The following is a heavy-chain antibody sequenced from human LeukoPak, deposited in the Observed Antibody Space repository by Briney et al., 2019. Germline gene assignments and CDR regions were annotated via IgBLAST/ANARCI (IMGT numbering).Heavy chain of an antibody. CDR3: ARTYYYDSSGYYSTYYFGY. CDR1: GGFISSYY. J-gene: IGHJ4*02. CDR2: IYYSGST. Sequence: SETLSLTCTVSGGFISSYYWSWIRQPPGKGLEWIGYIYYSGSTNYNPSLKSRVTISVDTSKNQFSLKLSSVTAADTAVYYCARTYYYDSSGYYSTYYFGYWGQGTLVTVSS. V-gene: IGHV4-59*01. D-gene: IGHD3-22*01.